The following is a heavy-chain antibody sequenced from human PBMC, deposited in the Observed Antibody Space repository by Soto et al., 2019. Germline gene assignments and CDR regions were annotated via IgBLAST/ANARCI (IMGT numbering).Heavy chain of an antibody. CDR3: AKATTNGGWFNPFDS. J-gene: IGHJ4*02. D-gene: IGHD6-19*01. Sequence: GGSLRLSCAASGFSFVNYAMNWVRQAPGKGLEWVSGRSGSGTSTYYADSAKGRFTISRDNSRDTLFLQMNSLTADDTAVYYCAKATTNGGWFNPFDSWGQGALVTVSS. CDR2: RSGSGTST. V-gene: IGHV3-23*01. CDR1: GFSFVNYA.